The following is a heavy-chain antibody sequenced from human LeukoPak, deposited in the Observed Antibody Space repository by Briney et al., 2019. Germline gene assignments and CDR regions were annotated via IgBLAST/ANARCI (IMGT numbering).Heavy chain of an antibody. V-gene: IGHV4-39*01. Sequence: SETLSLTCTVSGGSISSSSYYWGWIRQPPGKGLEWIGSSNYSGSTYYNPSLKSRVTISVDTSKIQFSLRLSSVTAADTAVYYCARQKSYYDSSSYYYYYYYMDVWGKGTTVTVSS. CDR3: ARQKSYYDSSSYYYYYYYMDV. J-gene: IGHJ6*03. D-gene: IGHD3-22*01. CDR2: SNYSGST. CDR1: GGSISSSSYY.